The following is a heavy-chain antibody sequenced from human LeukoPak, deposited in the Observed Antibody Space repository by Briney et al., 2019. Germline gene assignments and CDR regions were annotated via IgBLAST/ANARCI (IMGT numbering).Heavy chain of an antibody. CDR2: ISAYNGNT. CDR3: ARSGVTIFGVVIMPFDY. J-gene: IGHJ4*02. V-gene: IGHV1-18*01. Sequence: ASVKVSCKASGYTFTSYGISWVRQAPGQGLEWMGWISAYNGNTNYAQKHQGRVTMTTDTSTSTAYVELRSLRSDDTAVYYCARSGVTIFGVVIMPFDYWGQGTLVTVSS. CDR1: GYTFTSYG. D-gene: IGHD3-3*01.